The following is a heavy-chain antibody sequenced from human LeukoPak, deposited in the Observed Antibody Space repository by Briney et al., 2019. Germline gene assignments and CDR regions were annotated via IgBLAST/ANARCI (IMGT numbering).Heavy chain of an antibody. J-gene: IGHJ4*02. CDR1: GFTFSSYW. D-gene: IGHD3-10*01. V-gene: IGHV3-74*03. CDR3: VRDPAFGELLSCFDY. Sequence: GGSLRLSCTASGFTFSSYWMHWVRQTPGKGLVWVSRIDNDGSSTTYADSVKGRFTISRDNSKNTLYLQMNSLRAEDTAVYSCVRDPAFGELLSCFDYWGQGTLVTVSS. CDR2: IDNDGSST.